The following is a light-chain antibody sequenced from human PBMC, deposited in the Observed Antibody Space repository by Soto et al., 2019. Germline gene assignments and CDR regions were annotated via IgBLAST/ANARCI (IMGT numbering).Light chain of an antibody. V-gene: IGKV1-13*02. CDR3: QQFQSYALT. CDR2: DAS. J-gene: IGKJ4*01. CDR1: QGISSA. Sequence: AIQLTQSGSSLSASVGDRVTITCRASQGISSALAWYQHKPGRAPRLLIYDASSLQSGVSSRFSGSGSGTDFTLTISSLQPEDFATYYCQQFQSYALTFGGGTKLEIK.